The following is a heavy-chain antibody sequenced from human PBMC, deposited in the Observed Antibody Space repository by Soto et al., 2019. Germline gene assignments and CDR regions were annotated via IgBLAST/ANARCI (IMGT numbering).Heavy chain of an antibody. CDR1: GGPINSGGYY. J-gene: IGHJ6*03. CDR2: IHYSGRT. CDR3: ARFSPPGYYYMDV. V-gene: IGHV4-31*03. Sequence: QVQLQESGPGLVKPSQTLSLTCTVSGGPINSGGYYWTWIRQPPGKGLEWIGYIHYSGRTFYNPSLESRVIISVDTSKNQFSLNLRSVTAADTAVYYGARFSPPGYYYMDVWGKGTSVTVAS.